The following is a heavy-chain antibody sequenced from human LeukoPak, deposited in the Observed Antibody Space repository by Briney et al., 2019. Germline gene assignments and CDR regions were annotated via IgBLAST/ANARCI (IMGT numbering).Heavy chain of an antibody. CDR2: ISGSGGST. V-gene: IGHV3-23*01. J-gene: IGHJ4*02. D-gene: IGHD2-21*02. CDR1: GFTFSSYA. CDR3: AKGSLAYCGGDCYGRYFDY. Sequence: GGSLRLSCAASGFTFSSYAMSWVRQAPGKGLEWVSAISGSGGSTYYADPVKGRFTIFRDNSKNTLYLQMNSLRAEDTAVYYCAKGSLAYCGGDCYGRYFDYWGQGTLVTVSS.